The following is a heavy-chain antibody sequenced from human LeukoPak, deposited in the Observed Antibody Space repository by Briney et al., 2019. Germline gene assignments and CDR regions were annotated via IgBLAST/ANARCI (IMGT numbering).Heavy chain of an antibody. CDR1: GGSFSGYY. CDR2: INRSGST. V-gene: IGHV4-34*01. D-gene: IGHD3-9*01. Sequence: PSETLSLTCAVYGGSFSGYYWSWIHQPPGKGLEWIGEINRSGSTNYNPSLKSRVTISVDTSKNQFSLKLSSVTAADTAVYYCAGWDYDTYYYMDVWGKGTTVTVSS. J-gene: IGHJ6*03. CDR3: AGWDYDTYYYMDV.